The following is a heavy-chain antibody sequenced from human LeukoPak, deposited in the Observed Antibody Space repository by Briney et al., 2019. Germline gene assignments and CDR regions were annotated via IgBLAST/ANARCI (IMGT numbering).Heavy chain of an antibody. CDR1: GFTFTNYW. Sequence: GGALRLSCAASGFTFTNYWMTWVRQAPGRGLEWVANIKQYGSEKYYFDSVKGRFTISRDNPKNSLYLQMNSLRAEDTALYFCASHSVAVLPIATFDYWGQGTLVTVSS. D-gene: IGHD2-2*01. CDR2: IKQYGSEK. CDR3: ASHSVAVLPIATFDY. J-gene: IGHJ4*02. V-gene: IGHV3-7*01.